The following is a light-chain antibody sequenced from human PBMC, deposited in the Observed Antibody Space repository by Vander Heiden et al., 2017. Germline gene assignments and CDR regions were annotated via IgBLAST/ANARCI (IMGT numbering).Light chain of an antibody. V-gene: IGLV2-8*01. CDR1: SRDVGGYND. CDR2: EVS. CDR3: SSYAGSNNYV. J-gene: IGLJ1*01. Sequence: HSSLTPPPSSSLSPSLSDTITCTGISRDVGGYNDGSWYQQYPGKAPKLMIYEVSKRRSGVPARFSGSKSGNTASLTVSGLQAEDEADYYCSSYAGSNNYVFGTGTQVTVL.